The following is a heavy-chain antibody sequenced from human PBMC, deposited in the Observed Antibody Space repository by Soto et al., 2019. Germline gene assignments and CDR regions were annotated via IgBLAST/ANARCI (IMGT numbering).Heavy chain of an antibody. CDR2: ISAYNGNT. J-gene: IGHJ4*02. CDR3: ARALTEIVVVVAATLNFDY. D-gene: IGHD2-15*01. Sequence: QVQLVQSGAEVKKPGASVKVSCKASGYTFTSYGISWVRQAPGQGLEWMGWISAYNGNTNYAQKLQGRFNMTTDTSTSTAYMELRSLRSDDTAVYYCARALTEIVVVVAATLNFDYWGQGTLVTVSS. CDR1: GYTFTSYG. V-gene: IGHV1-18*01.